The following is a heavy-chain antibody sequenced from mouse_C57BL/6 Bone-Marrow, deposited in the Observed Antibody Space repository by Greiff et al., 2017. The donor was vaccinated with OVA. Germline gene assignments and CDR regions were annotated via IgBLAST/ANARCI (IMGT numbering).Heavy chain of an antibody. CDR2: IYPGSGST. V-gene: IGHV1-55*01. J-gene: IGHJ4*01. Sequence: QVQLQQPGAELVKPGASVKLSCKASGYTFTSYWITWVKQRPGQGLEWIGDIYPGSGSTNYNEKFKSKATLTVDTSSSTAYMQLSSLTSEDSAVYYCARGLPYYYAMDYWGQGTSVTVSS. CDR1: GYTFTSYW. D-gene: IGHD2-2*01. CDR3: ARGLPYYYAMDY.